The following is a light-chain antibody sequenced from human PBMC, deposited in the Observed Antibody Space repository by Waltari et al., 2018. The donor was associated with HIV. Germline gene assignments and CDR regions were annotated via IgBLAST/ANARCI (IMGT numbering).Light chain of an antibody. CDR1: SSDVGAYNY. CDR3: CSYAGSYTLRV. J-gene: IGLJ2*01. V-gene: IGLV2-11*01. CDR2: DVS. Sequence: QSALTQPRSVSGSPGQSVTISCTGTSSDVGAYNYVSWYQQHHGKAPKLMIYDVSKRPSGVPDRFSGSKSGNTASLTISGLQAEDEADYYCCSYAGSYTLRVFGGGTKLTVL.